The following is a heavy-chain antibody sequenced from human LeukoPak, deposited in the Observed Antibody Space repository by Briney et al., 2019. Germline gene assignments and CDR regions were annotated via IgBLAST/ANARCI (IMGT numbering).Heavy chain of an antibody. CDR2: ISDDGSNK. Sequence: GGSLRLSCAASGFTFSSYGMHWVRQAPGKGLEWVAVISDDGSNKYYADSVKGRFTISRDNSKNTLYLQMNSLRAEDTAAYYCAKDRSDYYDSSGPEWFDPWGQGTLVTVSS. V-gene: IGHV3-30*18. J-gene: IGHJ5*02. CDR1: GFTFSSYG. CDR3: AKDRSDYYDSSGPEWFDP. D-gene: IGHD3-22*01.